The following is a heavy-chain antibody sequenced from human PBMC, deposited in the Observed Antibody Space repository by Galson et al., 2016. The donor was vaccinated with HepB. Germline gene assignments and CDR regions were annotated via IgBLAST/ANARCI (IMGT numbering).Heavy chain of an antibody. D-gene: IGHD3-10*01. V-gene: IGHV5-10-1*01. CDR1: GYSFTNYW. CDR3: ARTRYYGSGSLPDY. Sequence: QSGAEVKKPGESLKISCQGSGYSFTNYWISWVRQMPGKGLEWMGRIDPSDSYTNYSPSFQGHVTIAADKSISTVYLEWISLKASDTAIYYCARTRYYGSGSLPDYWGQGTRVAVSS. J-gene: IGHJ4*02. CDR2: IDPSDSYT.